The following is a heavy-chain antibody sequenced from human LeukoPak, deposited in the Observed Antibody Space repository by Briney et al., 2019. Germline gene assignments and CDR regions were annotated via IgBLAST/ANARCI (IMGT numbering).Heavy chain of an antibody. CDR2: ITASGGTT. CDR1: GFTFSSYA. Sequence: GGSLRLSCAASGFTFSSYAMSWVRQAPGRGLEWVSAITASGGTTYYADSVKGRFTISRDNSKNTLYLQMNSLRAEDTAVYYCARDYYDSSGYYNDAFDIWGQGTMVTVSS. D-gene: IGHD3-22*01. J-gene: IGHJ3*02. V-gene: IGHV3-23*01. CDR3: ARDYYDSSGYYNDAFDI.